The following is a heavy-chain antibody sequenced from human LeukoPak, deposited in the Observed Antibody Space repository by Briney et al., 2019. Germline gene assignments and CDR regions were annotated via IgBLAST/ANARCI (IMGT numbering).Heavy chain of an antibody. Sequence: SETLSLTCAVYGGSFSGYYWSWIRQPPGKGLEWIGEINHSGSTNYNPSLKSRVTISVDTSKNQFSLNLSSVTAADTAVYYCTRGRGVATTRVFDYWGQGTLVTVSS. CDR2: INHSGST. CDR3: TRGRGVATTRVFDY. J-gene: IGHJ4*02. CDR1: GGSFSGYY. V-gene: IGHV4-34*01. D-gene: IGHD5-12*01.